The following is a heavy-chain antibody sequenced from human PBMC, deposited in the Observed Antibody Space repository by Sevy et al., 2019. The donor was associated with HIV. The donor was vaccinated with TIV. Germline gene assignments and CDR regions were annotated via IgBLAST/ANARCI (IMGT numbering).Heavy chain of an antibody. CDR3: AAGAGKNHFGYFYQN. J-gene: IGHJ4*02. D-gene: IGHD3-22*01. V-gene: IGHV4-4*02. Sequence: SETLSLTCAVSGLSITGSYWWSWVRQSPGKGLEWLGDMYHKGTTNYNPSLKSRVTISIDKSKSQFSLKINSITAAETGLDFWAAGAGKNHFGYFYQNWGRGTQVTGSS. CDR1: GLSITGSYW. CDR2: MYHKGTT.